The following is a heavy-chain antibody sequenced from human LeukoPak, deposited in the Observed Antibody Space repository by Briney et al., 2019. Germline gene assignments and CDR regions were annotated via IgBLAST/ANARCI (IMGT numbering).Heavy chain of an antibody. CDR2: IMPLFGTA. J-gene: IGHJ5*02. Sequence: GASVKVSCKTSGGTFNNSAISWVRQAPGQGLEWLGGIMPLFGTAGYAQKFRDRVTITKDESTRTVYLELTSLTSDDTAVYYCARDVHGDYGSGWFDPWGQGTLVSVSS. D-gene: IGHD4-17*01. CDR3: ARDVHGDYGSGWFDP. V-gene: IGHV1-69*05. CDR1: GGTFNNSA.